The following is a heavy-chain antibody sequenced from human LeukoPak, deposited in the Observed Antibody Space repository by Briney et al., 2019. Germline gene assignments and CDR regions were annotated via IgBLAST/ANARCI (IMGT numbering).Heavy chain of an antibody. CDR3: ARVLKYSSSSNWFDP. Sequence: SETLSLTCAVSGDSISSGDYYWSWIRQPPGKGLEWIGYIYYSGSTYYNPSLKSRVTISLDTSKNQFSLKLSSVTAADTAVYYCARVLKYSSSSNWFDPWGQGTLVTVSS. CDR1: GDSISSGDYY. CDR2: IYYSGST. D-gene: IGHD6-6*01. J-gene: IGHJ5*02. V-gene: IGHV4-30-4*08.